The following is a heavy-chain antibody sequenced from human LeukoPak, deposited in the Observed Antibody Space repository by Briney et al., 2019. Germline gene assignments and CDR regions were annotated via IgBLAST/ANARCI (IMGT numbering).Heavy chain of an antibody. J-gene: IGHJ3*02. Sequence: KPSETLSLTCTVSGGSISSYYWSWIRQPPGKGLEWIGYISYSGSTNYNPSLKSRVTISVDTSKNQFSLNLSSVTAADTAVYYCAREGWYYYDSSGENAFDIWGQGTMVTVSS. CDR1: GGSISSYY. D-gene: IGHD3-22*01. CDR2: ISYSGST. V-gene: IGHV4-59*12. CDR3: AREGWYYYDSSGENAFDI.